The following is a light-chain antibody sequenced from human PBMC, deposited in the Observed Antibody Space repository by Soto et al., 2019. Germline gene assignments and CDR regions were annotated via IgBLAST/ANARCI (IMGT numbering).Light chain of an antibody. V-gene: IGKV3-15*01. J-gene: IGKJ1*01. CDR1: QSVSNT. Sequence: IVMTQSPATLSVSPGERATLYGRASQSVSNTLAWSQQKFGQAPRLLIYGASTRATGIPARFSGSGSGTEFTLTISSLQSEDFAVYYCQHYNNWPPCTFGQGTKVEIK. CDR2: GAS. CDR3: QHYNNWPPCT.